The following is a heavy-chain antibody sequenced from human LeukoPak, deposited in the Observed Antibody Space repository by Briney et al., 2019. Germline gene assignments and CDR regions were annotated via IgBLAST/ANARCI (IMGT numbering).Heavy chain of an antibody. CDR3: ARSGSYDGHFDY. CDR2: INPNSGGT. D-gene: IGHD1-26*01. CDR1: GYTFTVYY. J-gene: IGHJ4*02. V-gene: IGHV1-2*06. Sequence: ASVKVSCKASGYTFTVYYMHWVRQVPGQGLEWMGRINPNSGGTNYAQKFQGRVTMTRDTSISTAYMELSRLRSDDTAVYYCARSGSYDGHFDYWGQGTLVTVSS.